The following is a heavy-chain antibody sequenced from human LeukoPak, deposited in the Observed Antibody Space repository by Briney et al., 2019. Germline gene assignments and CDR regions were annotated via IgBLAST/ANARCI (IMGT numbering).Heavy chain of an antibody. CDR2: ISYDGSNK. CDR3: ARQNGGYSYGSLGY. Sequence: GGSLRLSCAASGFTFSSYAMHWVRQAPGKGLEWMAVISYDGSNKYYADSVKGRFTISRDNSKNTLYLQMNSLRAEDTAVYYCARQNGGYSYGSLGYWGQGTLVTVSS. CDR1: GFTFSSYA. J-gene: IGHJ4*02. V-gene: IGHV3-30-3*01. D-gene: IGHD5-18*01.